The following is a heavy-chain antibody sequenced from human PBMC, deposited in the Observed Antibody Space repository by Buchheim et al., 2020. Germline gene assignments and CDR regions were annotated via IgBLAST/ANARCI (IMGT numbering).Heavy chain of an antibody. CDR3: ARDGHDSIDLDY. J-gene: IGHJ4*02. D-gene: IGHD3-3*01. CDR1: GFTLSSHW. Sequence: EVQVVESGGGLVQPGGSLRLSCVASGFTLSSHWMHWVRQAPGEGPVWVSHINSDGSRTTYADSVKGRFTISRDNARSTLYLQMNSLRVEDTAIYYCARDGHDSIDLDYWGEGTL. V-gene: IGHV3-74*03. CDR2: INSDGSRT.